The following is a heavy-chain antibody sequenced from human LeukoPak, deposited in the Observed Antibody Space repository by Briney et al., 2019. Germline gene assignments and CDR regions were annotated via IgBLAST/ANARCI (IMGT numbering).Heavy chain of an antibody. CDR2: IYHSGTT. V-gene: IGHV4-34*01. CDR3: VRDYNRNDFYGDYRYLQH. CDR1: GGSFRDNY. Sequence: PSETLSLTCAVYGGSFRDNYWTWIRRPPGKGLEWIGSIYHSGTTYYNPSLKSRVTISVDTSKNQFSLKLNSVTAADAAVYYCVRDYNRNDFYGDYRYLQHWGQGTLVTVSS. D-gene: IGHD4-17*01. J-gene: IGHJ1*01.